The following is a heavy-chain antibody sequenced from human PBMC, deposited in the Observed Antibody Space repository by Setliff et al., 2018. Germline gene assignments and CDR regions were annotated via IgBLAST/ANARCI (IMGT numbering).Heavy chain of an antibody. J-gene: IGHJ6*03. D-gene: IGHD3-22*01. CDR1: GGSISSGNYY. CDR2: IYYSGST. V-gene: IGHV4-39*01. CDR3: ARQVVIDYYYYMDV. Sequence: PSETLSLTCRVSGGSISSGNYYWGWIRQPPGKGLEWIGSIYYSGSTYYNPSLKSRVTISVDTSKNQFSLKLSSVTAADTAVYYCARQVVIDYYYYMDVWGKGTTVTVSS.